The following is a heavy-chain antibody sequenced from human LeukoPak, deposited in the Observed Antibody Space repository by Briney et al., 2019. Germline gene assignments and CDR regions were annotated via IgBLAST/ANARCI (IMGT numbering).Heavy chain of an antibody. CDR3: ARDLEQQLRGYFEY. D-gene: IGHD6-13*01. CDR2: ISGRDSNT. CDR1: GFTFSTYG. V-gene: IGHV3-23*01. J-gene: IGHJ4*02. Sequence: GGSLRLSCSASGFTFSTYGMSWVRQAPGKGLEWVSAISGRDSNTYSADSVKGRFSISRDNSKNTLFLQMNSLRAEDTAVYYCARDLEQQLRGYFEYWGQGTLVTVSS.